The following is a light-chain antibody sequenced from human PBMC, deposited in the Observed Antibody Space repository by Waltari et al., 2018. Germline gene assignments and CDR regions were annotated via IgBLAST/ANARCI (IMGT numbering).Light chain of an antibody. J-gene: IGLJ2*01. CDR2: VGTGGIVG. V-gene: IGLV9-49*01. CDR3: GAVHGSGSNFVVV. Sequence: QPVLPQPPSASASLGASVTLTCTLSSRYNSYKVDSFQQRPGTGPRFLMRVGTGGIVGSKGDGIPDRFSVLGSGLNRYLTINSIQEEDESDYHCGAVHGSGSNFVVVFGGGTKLTVL. CDR1: SRYNSYK.